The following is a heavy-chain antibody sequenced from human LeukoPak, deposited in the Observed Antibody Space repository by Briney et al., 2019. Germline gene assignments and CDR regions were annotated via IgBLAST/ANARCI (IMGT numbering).Heavy chain of an antibody. V-gene: IGHV4-34*01. CDR2: INHSGST. D-gene: IGHD2-2*01. Sequence: PSETLSLTCAVYGGSFSGYYWSWIRQPPGKGLEWIGEINHSGSTNYNPSLKSRVTISVDTSKNQFSLKLSSVPAADTAVYYCARQVRPPHCSSFSCYTDYWGQGTLVTVSS. J-gene: IGHJ4*02. CDR3: ARQVRPPHCSSFSCYTDY. CDR1: GGSFSGYY.